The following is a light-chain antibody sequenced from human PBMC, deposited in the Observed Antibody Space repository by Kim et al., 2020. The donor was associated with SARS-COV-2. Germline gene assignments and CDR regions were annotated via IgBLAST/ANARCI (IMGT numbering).Light chain of an antibody. CDR2: LGS. Sequence: DIVMTQSPLSLPVTPGEPASISCRSSQSLLHSNGYNYLDWYLQKPGQSPQLLIYLGSNRASGVPDRFSGSGSGTDFTLKISSVEAEYVGVYYCMQALQTPRYTFGQGTQLEI. CDR3: MQALQTPRYT. V-gene: IGKV2-28*01. J-gene: IGKJ2*01. CDR1: QSLLHSNGYNY.